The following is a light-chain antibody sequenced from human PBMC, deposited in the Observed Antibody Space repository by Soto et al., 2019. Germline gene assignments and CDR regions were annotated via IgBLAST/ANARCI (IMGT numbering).Light chain of an antibody. V-gene: IGLV2-11*01. J-gene: IGLJ1*01. CDR1: SSDVGAYNH. CDR2: DVS. Sequence: QSVLTQPRSVSGSPGQSVTISCTGTSSDVGAYNHVSWYQQYPGKAPKLTIYDVSKRPSGVPDRFSGSKSGNTASLTISGLQAEDEADYYCCSYAGSYIYVSGAGTKVTVL. CDR3: CSYAGSYIYV.